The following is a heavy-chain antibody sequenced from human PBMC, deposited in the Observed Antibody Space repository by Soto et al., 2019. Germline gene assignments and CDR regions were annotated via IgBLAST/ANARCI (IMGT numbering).Heavy chain of an antibody. CDR3: AISVSIVGATWGYGMDV. V-gene: IGHV1-18*01. CDR2: ISAYNGNT. CDR1: GYTFTSYG. D-gene: IGHD1-26*01. Sequence: QVQLVQSGAEVKKPGASVKVSCKASGYTFTSYGISWVRQAPGQGLEWMGWISAYNGNTNYAQKLQGRVTMTTDTSTSTAYMELRSLRSDDTAVYYCAISVSIVGATWGYGMDVWGQGTTVTVSS. J-gene: IGHJ6*02.